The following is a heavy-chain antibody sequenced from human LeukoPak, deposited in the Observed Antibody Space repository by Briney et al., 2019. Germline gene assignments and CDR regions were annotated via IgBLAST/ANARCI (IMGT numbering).Heavy chain of an antibody. D-gene: IGHD3-22*01. CDR2: INHSGST. CDR1: GGSFSGYY. J-gene: IGHJ4*02. CDR3: ARAHEKPDPNYDSSGYLYY. Sequence: PSETLSLTCAVYGGSFSGYYWSWIRQPPGKGLEWIGEINHSGSTNYNPSLKSRVTISVDTSKNQFSLKLSSVTAADTAVYYCARAHEKPDPNYDSSGYLYYWGQGTLVTVSS. V-gene: IGHV4-34*01.